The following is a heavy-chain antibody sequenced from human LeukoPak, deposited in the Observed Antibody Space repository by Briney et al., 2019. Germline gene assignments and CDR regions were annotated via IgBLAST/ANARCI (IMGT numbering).Heavy chain of an antibody. CDR2: INPEGTTT. CDR1: GFTFGTFW. CDR3: ARGGLEPVDY. J-gene: IGHJ4*02. D-gene: IGHD1-14*01. Sequence: PGGSLRLSCAASGFTFGTFWMHWVRQAPGKGLVWVSRINPEGTTTNYADAVKGRFTISRDNAKNTLYLQMNSLRAEDTAVYYCARGGLEPVDYWGQGTLVTVSS. V-gene: IGHV3-74*01.